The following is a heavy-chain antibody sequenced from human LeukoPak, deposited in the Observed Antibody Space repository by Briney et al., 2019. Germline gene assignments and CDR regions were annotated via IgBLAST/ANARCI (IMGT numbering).Heavy chain of an antibody. Sequence: SETLSLTCTVSGGSISNCYWSWIRQPPGKGLEWIGYLYYSGSTDYNPSLKSRVTISVDTSKSQFYLKLKSVTAADTAVYYCARQRFGELRVHFDSWGLGTLVTVSS. D-gene: IGHD3-10*01. CDR3: ARQRFGELRVHFDS. CDR1: GGSISNCY. J-gene: IGHJ5*01. V-gene: IGHV4-59*08. CDR2: LYYSGST.